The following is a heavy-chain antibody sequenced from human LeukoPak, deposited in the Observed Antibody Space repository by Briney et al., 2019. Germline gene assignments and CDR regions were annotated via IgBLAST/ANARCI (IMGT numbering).Heavy chain of an antibody. V-gene: IGHV3-30*18. CDR3: AKYSGSYWPSPPDY. Sequence: PGRSLRLSCAASGFTFSSYGMHWVRQAPGKGLEWVAVISYDGSNKYYADSVKGRFTISRDNSKNTLYLQMSSLRAEDTAVYYCAKYSGSYWPSPPDYWGQGTLVTVSS. CDR2: ISYDGSNK. J-gene: IGHJ4*02. D-gene: IGHD1-26*01. CDR1: GFTFSSYG.